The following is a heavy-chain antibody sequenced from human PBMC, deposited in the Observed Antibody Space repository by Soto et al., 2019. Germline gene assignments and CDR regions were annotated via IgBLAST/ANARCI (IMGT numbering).Heavy chain of an antibody. CDR3: TKDSRGGAGSGGCHAY. D-gene: IGHD6-19*01. CDR1: RFTFTNYA. J-gene: IGHJ4*01. Sequence: EVQLLESGGGLVQPGGSLRLSCAASRFTFTNYAMSWVRQAPGKGLEWLSAISGSGGSTNYADSVKGRFTISRDNSKNKLSLQMNSLRVEDTALYYCTKDSRGGAGSGGCHAYWGHGTLVNVSS. V-gene: IGHV3-23*01. CDR2: ISGSGGST.